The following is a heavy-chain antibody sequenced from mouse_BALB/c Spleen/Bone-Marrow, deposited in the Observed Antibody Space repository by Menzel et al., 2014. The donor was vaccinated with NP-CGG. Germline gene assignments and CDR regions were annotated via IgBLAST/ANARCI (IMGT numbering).Heavy chain of an antibody. CDR1: GDSITCGY. D-gene: IGHD3-1*01. CDR2: ISYSGST. J-gene: IGHJ4*01. CDR3: ARSGSSGYHYYAMDY. V-gene: IGHV3-8*02. Sequence: EVMLVESGPSLVKPSQTLSLTCSVTGDSITCGYWNWIRTFPGNKLEYMGYISYSGSTYYNPSLKSRISITRDTSKNLYYLQLNSVTTKDTATYYCARSGSSGYHYYAMDYWGQGTSVTVSS.